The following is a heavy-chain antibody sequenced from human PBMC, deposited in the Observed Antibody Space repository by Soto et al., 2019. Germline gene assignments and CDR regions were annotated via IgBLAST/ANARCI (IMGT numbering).Heavy chain of an antibody. J-gene: IGHJ6*02. CDR3: ATGRAPRYCSGGSCYLYYYGMDV. V-gene: IGHV1-24*01. CDR1: GYTLTELF. D-gene: IGHD2-15*01. CDR2: FDPEDGET. Sequence: QVQLVQSGAEVKKPGASVKVSCKVSGYTLTELFMHWVRQAPGKGLEWMGGFDPEDGETIYAQKFQGRVTMTEDTSTDTAYMELSSLRSEDTAVYYCATGRAPRYCSGGSCYLYYYGMDVWGQGTTVTVSS.